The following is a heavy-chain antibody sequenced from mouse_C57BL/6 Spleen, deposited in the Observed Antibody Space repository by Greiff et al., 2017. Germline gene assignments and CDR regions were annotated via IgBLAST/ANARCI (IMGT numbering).Heavy chain of an antibody. J-gene: IGHJ4*01. CDR2: IHPNSGST. V-gene: IGHV1-64*01. CDR1: GYTFTSYW. Sequence: QVQLQQPGAELVKPGASVKLSCKASGYTFTSYWMHWVKQRPGHGLEWIGMIHPNSGSTNYNEKFKSKATLTVDKSSSTAYMQLISLTSEDSAVYYCARGKTYYGNYGAMDYWGQGTSVTVSS. D-gene: IGHD2-10*01. CDR3: ARGKTYYGNYGAMDY.